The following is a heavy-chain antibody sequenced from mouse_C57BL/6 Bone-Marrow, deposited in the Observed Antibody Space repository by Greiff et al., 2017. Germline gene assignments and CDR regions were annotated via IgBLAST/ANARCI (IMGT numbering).Heavy chain of an antibody. CDR2: ISDGGSYT. D-gene: IGHD4-1*01. Sequence: EVKLVESGGGLVKPGGSLKLSCAASGFTFSSYAMSWVRQTPEKRLEWVATISDGGSYTYYPDNVKGRFTISRDNAKNNLYLQMSHLKSEDTAMYYCARSCNWDPAWFAYWGQGTLVTVSA. V-gene: IGHV5-4*03. J-gene: IGHJ3*01. CDR3: ARSCNWDPAWFAY. CDR1: GFTFSSYA.